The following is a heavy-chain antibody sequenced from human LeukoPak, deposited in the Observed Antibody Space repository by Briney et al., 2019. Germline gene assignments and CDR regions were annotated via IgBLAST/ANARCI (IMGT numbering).Heavy chain of an antibody. V-gene: IGHV4-38-2*02. CDR1: GYSISSGYY. J-gene: IGHJ6*03. D-gene: IGHD3-3*01. CDR3: ARVYAGYDFWSGPNYYMDV. Sequence: SETLSLTCTVSGYSISSGYYWGWIRQPPGKGLEWIGSIYHSGSTYYNPSLKSRVTISVDTSKNQFSLKLSSVTAADTAVYYCARVYAGYDFWSGPNYYMDVWGKGTTVTVSS. CDR2: IYHSGST.